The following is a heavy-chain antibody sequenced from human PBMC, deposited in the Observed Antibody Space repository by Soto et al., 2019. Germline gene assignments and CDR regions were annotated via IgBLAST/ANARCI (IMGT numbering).Heavy chain of an antibody. CDR1: GFTFSGYS. D-gene: IGHD1-1*01. J-gene: IGHJ4*02. V-gene: IGHV3-30-3*01. CDR2: ISYDGTNK. CDR3: ARDRNGAVDY. Sequence: QVQLVESGGGVVQPGRSLRLSCAASGFTFSGYSMHWVRQAPGKGLEWVAVISYDGTNKYYADSEKGRFTISRDNSKNTPYLQLNSLRAEDTAVYYCARDRNGAVDYWGQGTLVTASS.